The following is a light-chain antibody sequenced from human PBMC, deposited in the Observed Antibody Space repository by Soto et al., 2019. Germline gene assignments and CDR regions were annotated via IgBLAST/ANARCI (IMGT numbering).Light chain of an antibody. CDR3: QQYGSSRFT. CDR2: GAF. Sequence: EIVLTQSPDTLSLSPGERATLSCRASQSVSNSYLAWYQQQPGQAPRLLIYGAFRRATGIPDRFSGSGSGTDFTLTISRLEPEDFAVYYCQQYGSSRFTFGPGTKVDIK. V-gene: IGKV3-20*01. J-gene: IGKJ3*01. CDR1: QSVSNSY.